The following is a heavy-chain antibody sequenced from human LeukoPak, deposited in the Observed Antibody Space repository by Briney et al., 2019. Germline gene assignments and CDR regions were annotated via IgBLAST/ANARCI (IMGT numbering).Heavy chain of an antibody. D-gene: IGHD2-15*01. J-gene: IGHJ4*02. CDR2: ISGGSNKI. CDR3: PLSRCIGDNWYGGMDN. Sequence: GGSLRLSSTAYAFTFSGYSMNWVRQAPGKGLEWVSHISGGSNKIYYADSVKGRFTISRDNANNSLYLQMNTLRAEYTTVCYCPLSRCIGDNWYGGMDNWGQGTLVTVSS. V-gene: IGHV3-48*04. CDR1: AFTFSGYS.